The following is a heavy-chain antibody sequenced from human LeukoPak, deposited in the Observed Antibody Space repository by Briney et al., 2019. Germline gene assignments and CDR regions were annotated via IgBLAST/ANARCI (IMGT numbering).Heavy chain of an antibody. Sequence: SGTLSLTCAVSGGSISSSNWWSWVRQPPGKGLEWIGEIYHSGSTNYNPSLKSRVTISVDKSKNQFSLKLSSVTAADTAVYYCARVKYYGSGTVKSGGYFDYWGQGTLVTVSS. CDR1: GGSISSSNW. D-gene: IGHD3-10*01. CDR2: IYHSGST. V-gene: IGHV4-4*02. CDR3: ARVKYYGSGTVKSGGYFDY. J-gene: IGHJ4*02.